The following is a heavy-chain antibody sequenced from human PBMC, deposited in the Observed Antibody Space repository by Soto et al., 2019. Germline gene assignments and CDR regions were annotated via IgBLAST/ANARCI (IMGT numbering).Heavy chain of an antibody. D-gene: IGHD3-16*01. Sequence: QITLKESGPTLVKPTQTLTLTCTFSGFSLSTSGVGVGWIRQPPGKALEWLALIYWDDAKEYSPSLKSRLTNPRDTPKNQGVLIMTNMDPVDTATYYCANKGGGDRILDYWGQGTLVTVSS. CDR1: GFSLSTSGVG. CDR3: ANKGGGDRILDY. J-gene: IGHJ4*02. V-gene: IGHV2-5*02. CDR2: IYWDDAK.